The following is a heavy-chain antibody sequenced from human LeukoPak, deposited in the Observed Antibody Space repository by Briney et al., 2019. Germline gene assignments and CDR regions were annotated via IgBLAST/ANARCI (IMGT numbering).Heavy chain of an antibody. V-gene: IGHV3-53*05. CDR3: ARDQRSESYYPWGWFDP. CDR2: IYSDGST. Sequence: ETLSLTCTVSGGSISSYYWSWIRQPPGKGLEWVSVIYSDGSTYYTDSVKGRFTISRDNSKNTLYLQMNSLRPEDTAVYYCARDQRSESYYPWGWFDPWGQGTLVTVSS. D-gene: IGHD1-26*01. J-gene: IGHJ5*02. CDR1: GGSISSYY.